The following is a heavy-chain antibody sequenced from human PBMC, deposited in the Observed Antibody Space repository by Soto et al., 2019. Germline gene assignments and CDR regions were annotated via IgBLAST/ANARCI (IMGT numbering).Heavy chain of an antibody. CDR2: IFSNDEK. V-gene: IGHV2-26*01. CDR1: FCSLTNARMG. J-gene: IGHJ6*02. CDR3: ERMWDRWENYYSYGMDV. D-gene: IGHD1-26*01. Sequence: SGPTLLNPTDTLTLTCTVSFCSLTNARMGVSCIRQPPGKALEWIAHIFSNDEKSYSTSLKSRITISKDTSKSQVVLTMTKMDHVDTDTYYCERMWDRWENYYSYGMDVWGQGTTVTVYS.